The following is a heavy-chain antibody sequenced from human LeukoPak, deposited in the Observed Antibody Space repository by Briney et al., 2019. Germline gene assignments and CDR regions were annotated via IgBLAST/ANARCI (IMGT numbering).Heavy chain of an antibody. D-gene: IGHD6-13*01. Sequence: GGSLRLSCAASGFTFSSYSMNWVRQAPGKGLEWVSSISSSSSYIYYADSVKGRFTISRDNAKNSLYLQMNSLRAEDTAVYYCARGVGIAAAGTVFDYWGQGTLVTVSS. CDR3: ARGVGIAAAGTVFDY. CDR2: ISSSSSYI. J-gene: IGHJ4*02. V-gene: IGHV3-21*01. CDR1: GFTFSSYS.